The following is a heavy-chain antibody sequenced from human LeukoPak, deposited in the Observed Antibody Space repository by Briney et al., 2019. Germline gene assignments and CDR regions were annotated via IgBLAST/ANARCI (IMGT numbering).Heavy chain of an antibody. J-gene: IGHJ4*02. CDR2: IWYDGSNK. D-gene: IGHD3-16*02. CDR3: ARDYRRLGELLLGY. CDR1: GFTFSSYG. Sequence: GGSLRLSCAASGFTFSSYGMHWVRQAPGKGLEWVAVIWYDGSNKYYADSVKGRFTISRDNSKNTLYLQMNSLRAEDTAVYYCARDYRRLGELLLGYWGQGTLVTVSS. V-gene: IGHV3-33*01.